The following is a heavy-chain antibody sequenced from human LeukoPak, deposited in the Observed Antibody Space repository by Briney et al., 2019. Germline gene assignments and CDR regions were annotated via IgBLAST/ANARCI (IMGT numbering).Heavy chain of an antibody. Sequence: ASVKVSCKASGYTFTSYGISWVRQAPGQGLEWMGWISAYNGNTNYEQKLQGRVTMTTDTSTSTAYMELRSLRSDDTAVYYCARDGLESSYYDFWSGYYSAGWFDPWGQGTLVTVSS. J-gene: IGHJ5*02. CDR3: ARDGLESSYYDFWSGYYSAGWFDP. V-gene: IGHV1-18*01. CDR1: GYTFTSYG. D-gene: IGHD3-3*01. CDR2: ISAYNGNT.